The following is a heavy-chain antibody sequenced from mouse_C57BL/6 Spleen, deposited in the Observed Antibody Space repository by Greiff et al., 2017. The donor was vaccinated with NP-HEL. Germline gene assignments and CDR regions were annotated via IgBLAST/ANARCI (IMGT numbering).Heavy chain of an antibody. CDR1: GYTFTSYW. J-gene: IGHJ4*01. V-gene: IGHV1-64*01. CDR3: ARLDDGYYPYAMDY. D-gene: IGHD2-3*01. Sequence: VQLQQSGAELVKPGASVKLSCKASGYTFTSYWMHWVKQRPGQGLEWIGMIHPNSGSTNYNAKFKSKATLTVDKSSSTAYMQLSSLTSEDSAVYYCARLDDGYYPYAMDYWGQGTSVTVSS. CDR2: IHPNSGST.